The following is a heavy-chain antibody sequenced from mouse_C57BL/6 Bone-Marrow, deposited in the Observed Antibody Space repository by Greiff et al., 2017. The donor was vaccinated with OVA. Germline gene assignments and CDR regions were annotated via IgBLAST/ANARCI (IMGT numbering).Heavy chain of an antibody. Sequence: EVQGVESGGDLVKPGGSLKLSCAASGFTFSSYGMSWVRQTPDKRLEGVATISSGGGYNYYPHSVKGRFTISRDNAKNTLYLQMSSLKSEDTAMYYCARRAYYAWFAYWGQGTLVTVSA. CDR1: GFTFSSYG. CDR3: ARRAYYAWFAY. V-gene: IGHV5-6*01. D-gene: IGHD2-10*01. J-gene: IGHJ3*01. CDR2: ISSGGGYN.